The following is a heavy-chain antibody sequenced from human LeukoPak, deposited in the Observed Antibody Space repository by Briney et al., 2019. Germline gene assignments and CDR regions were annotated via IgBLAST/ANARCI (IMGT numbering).Heavy chain of an antibody. CDR2: ISGSGGDT. D-gene: IGHD6-19*01. Sequence: HPGRSLRLSCAASGFTFSNYAMSWVRQAPGKGLEWVSAISGSGGDTFYTDSVKGRFTISRDNSKNTLYLQMKGLRAEDTAVYYCVKDSVVVAGLVNYFDYWGQGTLVTVSS. V-gene: IGHV3-23*01. CDR3: VKDSVVVAGLVNYFDY. J-gene: IGHJ4*02. CDR1: GFTFSNYA.